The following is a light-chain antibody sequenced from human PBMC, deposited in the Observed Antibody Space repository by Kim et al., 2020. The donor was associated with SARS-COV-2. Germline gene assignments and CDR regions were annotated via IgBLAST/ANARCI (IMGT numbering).Light chain of an antibody. CDR3: CSYAGSSTVV. CDR1: SSDVGSYNL. CDR2: EGS. J-gene: IGLJ2*01. Sequence: GQSIPLSCTGTSSDVGSYNLFSWYQQHPGKAPKLLIYEGSKRPSGVSNRFSGSKSGNTASLTISRLQAEDEADYYCCSYAGSSTVVFGGGTKVTVL. V-gene: IGLV2-23*01.